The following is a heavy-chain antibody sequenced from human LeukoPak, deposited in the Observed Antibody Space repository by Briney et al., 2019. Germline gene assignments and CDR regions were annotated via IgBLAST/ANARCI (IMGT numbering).Heavy chain of an antibody. D-gene: IGHD1-7*01. V-gene: IGHV4-39*01. CDR3: TRINWNYGNESPRFDY. CDR2: IYYSGST. Sequence: PSETLSLTCTVSGDSITSGSYYWGWIRQPPGKGLEWIGSIYYSGSTYYNPSLKSRVTISVDTSKNQFSLKLSSVTAADTAVYYCTRINWNYGNESPRFDYWGQGTLVTVSS. J-gene: IGHJ4*02. CDR1: GDSITSGSYY.